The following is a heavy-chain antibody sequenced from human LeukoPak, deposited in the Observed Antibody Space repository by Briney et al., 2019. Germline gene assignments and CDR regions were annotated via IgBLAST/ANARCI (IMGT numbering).Heavy chain of an antibody. Sequence: GESLKISCQGSGYSFTTYWIAWVRQMPGKGLEWMGITYPGDSDTRYSPSFQGQVTISADRSISIAYLQWSSLKASDTAMYYCARLRDGDFDYWGQGSLVTVFS. CDR3: ARLRDGDFDY. CDR1: GYSFTTYW. CDR2: TYPGDSDT. J-gene: IGHJ4*02. D-gene: IGHD4-17*01. V-gene: IGHV5-51*01.